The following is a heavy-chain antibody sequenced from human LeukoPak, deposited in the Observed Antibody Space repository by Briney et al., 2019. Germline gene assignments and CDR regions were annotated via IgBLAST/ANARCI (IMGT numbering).Heavy chain of an antibody. CDR2: IYTSGST. D-gene: IGHD6-13*01. J-gene: IGHJ4*02. CDR1: GGSISSGSYY. CDR3: ARDGYSSSESPTFDY. V-gene: IGHV4-61*02. Sequence: SETLSLTCTVSGGSISSGSYYWSWIRQPAGKGLEWIGRIYTSGSTNYNPSLKSRVTISVDTSKNQFSLKLSSVTAADTAVYYCARDGYSSSESPTFDYWGQGTLVTVSS.